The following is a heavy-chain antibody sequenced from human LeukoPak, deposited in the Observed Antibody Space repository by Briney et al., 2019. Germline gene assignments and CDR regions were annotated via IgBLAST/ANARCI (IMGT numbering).Heavy chain of an antibody. D-gene: IGHD5-18*01. J-gene: IGHJ4*02. Sequence: GGSLSLSCAASGFTFSSYSMNWVRQAPGKGLEWVSSISSSSSYIYYADSVKGRFTISRDNAKNSLYLQMNSLRAEDTAVYYCARVRGYSYGYPLDYWGQGTLVTVSS. V-gene: IGHV3-21*01. CDR1: GFTFSSYS. CDR2: ISSSSSYI. CDR3: ARVRGYSYGYPLDY.